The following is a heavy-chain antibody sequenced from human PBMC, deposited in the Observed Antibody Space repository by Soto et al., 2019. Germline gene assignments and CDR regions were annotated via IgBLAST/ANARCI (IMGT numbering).Heavy chain of an antibody. CDR1: GCTFSNYG. D-gene: IGHD6-19*01. J-gene: IGHJ5*02. V-gene: IGHV1-18*01. Sequence: ASVKVSCKTSGCTFSNYGITWVRQAPGQPLEWLGWISLYSDGTNYAQKFQGRVSMTTDKSTSTAYMELSSLRSEDTAVYYCARDLEQWLAPYNWFDPWGQGTLVTVSS. CDR3: ARDLEQWLAPYNWFDP. CDR2: ISLYSDGT.